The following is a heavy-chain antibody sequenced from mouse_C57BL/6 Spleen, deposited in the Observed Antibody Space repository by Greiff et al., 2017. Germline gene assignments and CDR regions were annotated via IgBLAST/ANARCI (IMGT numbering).Heavy chain of an antibody. J-gene: IGHJ2*01. CDR1: GYTFTSYG. CDR2: IYPRSGNT. Sequence: VQRVESGAELARPGASVKLSCKASGYTFTSYGISWVKQRTGQGLEWIGEIYPRSGNTYYNEKFKGKATLTADKSSSTAYMELRSLTSEDSAVYFCARSVVTTVVEDDYWGQGTTLTVSS. V-gene: IGHV1-81*01. D-gene: IGHD1-1*01. CDR3: ARSVVTTVVEDDY.